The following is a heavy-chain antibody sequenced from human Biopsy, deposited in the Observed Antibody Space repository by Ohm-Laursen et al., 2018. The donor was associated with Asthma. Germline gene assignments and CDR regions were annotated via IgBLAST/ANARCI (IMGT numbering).Heavy chain of an antibody. CDR1: GYTFNSAG. J-gene: IGHJ6*02. CDR2: ISVYNGNT. V-gene: IGHV1-18*01. CDR3: ARAVDYSHYYGIDV. Sequence: GSSVNVSCQTSGYTFNSAGITWVRQAPGQGLEWMGWISVYNGNTKVAQKLQDRVTMITDTSTSTAYMELRSLRSVDTAVYFCARAVDYSHYYGIDVWGQGTTVTVS. D-gene: IGHD3-10*01.